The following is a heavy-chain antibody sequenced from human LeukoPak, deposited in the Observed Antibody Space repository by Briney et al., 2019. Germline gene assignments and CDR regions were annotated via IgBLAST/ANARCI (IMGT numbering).Heavy chain of an antibody. V-gene: IGHV3-53*01. J-gene: IGHJ4*02. CDR1: GFTVSSNY. CDR3: AREADYYDSSGYHPGGYYFDY. Sequence: PGGSLRLSCAASGFTVSSNYMSWVRQAPGKGLEWVSVIYSGGSTYYADSVKGRFTISRDNSKNTLYLQMNSLRAEDTAVYYCAREADYYDSSGYHPGGYYFDYWGQGTLVTVSS. D-gene: IGHD3-22*01. CDR2: IYSGGST.